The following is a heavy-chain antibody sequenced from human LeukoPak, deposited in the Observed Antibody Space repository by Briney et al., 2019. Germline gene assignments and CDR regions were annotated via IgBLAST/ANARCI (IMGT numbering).Heavy chain of an antibody. V-gene: IGHV1-2*02. D-gene: IGHD3-22*01. Sequence: ASVKVSCKASGYTFTGYYMHWVRQAPGQGLEWMGWINPNSGGTNYAQKFQGRVTMTRDTSISTAYMELSRLRSDDTAVYYCARDLIGNASSSGGIYYYYMDVWGKGTTVTVSS. CDR2: INPNSGGT. J-gene: IGHJ6*03. CDR1: GYTFTGYY. CDR3: ARDLIGNASSSGGIYYYYMDV.